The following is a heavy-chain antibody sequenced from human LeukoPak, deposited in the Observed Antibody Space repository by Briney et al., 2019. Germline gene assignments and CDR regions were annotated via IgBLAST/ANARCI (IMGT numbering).Heavy chain of an antibody. CDR3: ARDASGSYLFDY. J-gene: IGHJ4*02. CDR2: IYSGGST. D-gene: IGHD1-26*01. V-gene: IGHV3-53*01. CDR1: GFTVSSNY. Sequence: TGGSLRLSCAASGFTVSSNYMSWVRQAPGKGLEWVSVIYSGGSTYYADSVKGRFTISRDNSKNTLYLQMNSLRAEDTAVYYCARDASGSYLFDYWGQGTLVTVSS.